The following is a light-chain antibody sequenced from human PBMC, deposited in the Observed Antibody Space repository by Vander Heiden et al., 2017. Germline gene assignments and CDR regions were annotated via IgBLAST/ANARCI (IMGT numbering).Light chain of an antibody. CDR1: QSVLSSSNNKNY. V-gene: IGKV4-1*01. CDR3: QQSSTAPLT. J-gene: IGKJ4*02. Sequence: DIVTTQSPDYLAVSLGERATINCKSSQSVLSSSNNKNYLAWYQQIPGQPPKLLINGASTRESGVPDRFSGSGYGTDFTLTISGLQAEDVAVYYCQQSSTAPLTFGGGTKVEIK. CDR2: GAS.